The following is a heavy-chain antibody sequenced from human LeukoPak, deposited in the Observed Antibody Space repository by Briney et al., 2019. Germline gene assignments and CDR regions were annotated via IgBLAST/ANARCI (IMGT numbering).Heavy chain of an antibody. CDR2: IYYSGHT. D-gene: IGHD6-13*01. CDR1: GGSISSSNYF. Sequence: SETLSLTCTVSGGSISSSNYFWGWIRQPPGKGLEWIGSIYYSGHTYYNPSLKSRVTISVDTSKNQFSLKLNSVTAADTAVYYCAREVVAAPGTVDYWGQGTLVTVSS. J-gene: IGHJ4*02. CDR3: AREVVAAPGTVDY. V-gene: IGHV4-39*07.